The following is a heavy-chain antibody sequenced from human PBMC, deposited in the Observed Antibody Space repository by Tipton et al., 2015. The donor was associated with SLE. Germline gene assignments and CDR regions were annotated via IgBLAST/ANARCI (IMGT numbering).Heavy chain of an antibody. D-gene: IGHD5/OR15-5a*01. Sequence: LRLSCTVSGASISSHCWCWIRQPPGKGLEWIGYICNSVNINYIPSLKSRVTISADTSKSQFSLKLSSVTAADTAVYFCARDRSSVSDWGQGTQVIVSP. CDR1: GASISSHC. CDR2: ICNSVNI. V-gene: IGHV4-59*11. CDR3: ARDRSSVSD. J-gene: IGHJ4*02.